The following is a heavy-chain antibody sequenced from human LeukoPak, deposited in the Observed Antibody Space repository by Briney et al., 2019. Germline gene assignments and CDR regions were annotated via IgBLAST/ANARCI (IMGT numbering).Heavy chain of an antibody. J-gene: IGHJ5*02. CDR2: INPNSGGT. Sequence: ASVKVSCKASGYTFTDYYMHWVRQAPGQGLEWMGWINPNSGGTNYARKFQGRVTITADKSTSTAYMELSSLRSEDTAVYYCARAMQVRGVINWFDPWGQGTLVTVSS. CDR1: GYTFTDYY. CDR3: ARAMQVRGVINWFDP. V-gene: IGHV1-2*02. D-gene: IGHD3-10*01.